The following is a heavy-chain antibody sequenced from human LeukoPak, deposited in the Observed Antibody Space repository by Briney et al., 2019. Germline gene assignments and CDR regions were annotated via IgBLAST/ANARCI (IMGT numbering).Heavy chain of an antibody. CDR2: IYYSGST. J-gene: IGHJ4*02. V-gene: IGHV4-61*01. Sequence: PSETLSLTCTVSGGSVSSGSYYWSWLRQPPGKGLEWIGYIYYSGSTNYNPSLKSRVTISVDTSKNQFSLKLSSVTAADTAVYYCARVAVTGAARLDYWGQGTLVTVSS. D-gene: IGHD6-19*01. CDR3: ARVAVTGAARLDY. CDR1: GGSVSSGSYY.